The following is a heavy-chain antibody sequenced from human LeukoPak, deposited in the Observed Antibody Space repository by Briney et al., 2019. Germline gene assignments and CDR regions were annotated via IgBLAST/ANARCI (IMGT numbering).Heavy chain of an antibody. D-gene: IGHD6-13*01. J-gene: IGHJ4*02. CDR1: GFTFSSSA. Sequence: PGGSLRLSCAASGFTFSSSAMSWVRQAPGKGLEWVSAISGSGSTYYADSVKGRFTISRDNSRNTLSLQMNSLRADDTAVYYCAKADRGAAAGPFDYWGQGTLVTVSS. CDR2: ISGSGST. V-gene: IGHV3-23*01. CDR3: AKADRGAAAGPFDY.